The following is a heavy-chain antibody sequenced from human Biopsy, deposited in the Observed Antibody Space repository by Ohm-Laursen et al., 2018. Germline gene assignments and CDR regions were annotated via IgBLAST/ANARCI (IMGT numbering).Heavy chain of an antibody. J-gene: IGHJ6*02. CDR1: GFTFRTYG. CDR3: AKDLSVYYYYGIDV. D-gene: IGHD5/OR15-5a*01. Sequence: FPRLSCSASGFTFRTYGMHWVRLAPGKGLEWVAVISYDQITKHYADSVRGRFTISRDNSKNTLYLQVNSLRAEDTAVYYCAKDLSVYYYYGIDVWGQGTTVTVSS. CDR2: ISYDQITK. V-gene: IGHV3-30*18.